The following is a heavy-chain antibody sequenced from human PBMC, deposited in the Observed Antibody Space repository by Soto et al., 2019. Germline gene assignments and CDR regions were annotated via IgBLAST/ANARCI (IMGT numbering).Heavy chain of an antibody. CDR1: GFTFSDYY. CDR2: ISSSSSYT. Sequence: GGSLRLSCAASGFTFSDYYMSWIRQAPGKGLERVSYISSSSSYTNYADSVKGRFTISRDNAKNSLYLQMNSLRAEDTAVYYCAREVTMIVVVMGDNWFDPWGQGTLVTVSS. V-gene: IGHV3-11*06. CDR3: AREVTMIVVVMGDNWFDP. D-gene: IGHD3-22*01. J-gene: IGHJ5*02.